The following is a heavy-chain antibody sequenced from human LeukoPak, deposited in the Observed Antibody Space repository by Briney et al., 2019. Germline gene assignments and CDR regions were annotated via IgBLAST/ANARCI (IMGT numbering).Heavy chain of an antibody. CDR3: ARDSRRPVVVTASSNK. CDR2: ISSSGSTI. CDR1: GFTFSGYY. V-gene: IGHV3-11*01. D-gene: IGHD2-21*02. J-gene: IGHJ4*02. Sequence: GGSLRLSCAASGFTFSGYYMSWIRQAPGKGLEWVSYISSSGSTIYYADSVKGRFTISRDNAKNSLYLQMNSLRAEDTAVYYCARDSRRPVVVTASSNKWGQGTLVTVSS.